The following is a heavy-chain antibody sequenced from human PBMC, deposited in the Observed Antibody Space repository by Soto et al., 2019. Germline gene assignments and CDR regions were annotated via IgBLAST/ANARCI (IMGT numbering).Heavy chain of an antibody. CDR2: IKHDGSDK. J-gene: IGHJ4*02. D-gene: IGHD3-16*01. V-gene: IGHV3-7*01. Sequence: EVQLAGSGGGLVQPGRSLRLSCVACGLTFKNYLMSWVRQAPGNGLVWVASIKHDGSDKDSVDAVKGRSPVAMDHATPSSSLQRNSLSVEVTAAYYCASAKGGWPDYWGRGSPVTASS. CDR3: ASAKGGWPDY. CDR1: GLTFKNYL.